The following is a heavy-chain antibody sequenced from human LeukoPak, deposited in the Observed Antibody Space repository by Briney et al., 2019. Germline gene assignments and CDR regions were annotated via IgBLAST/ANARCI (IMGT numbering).Heavy chain of an antibody. J-gene: IGHJ5*02. CDR1: GGSFSGYY. V-gene: IGHV4-34*01. D-gene: IGHD3-16*01. CDR3: ARRRGGHNWFDP. Sequence: SETLSLTCAVYGGSFSGYYCNWIRQPPGKGLEWIGEINHSGNTNYNPSLKSRVTISVDTSKNQFSLKLNSVTASDTAVYYCARRRGGHNWFDPWGQGTLVTVSS. CDR2: INHSGNT.